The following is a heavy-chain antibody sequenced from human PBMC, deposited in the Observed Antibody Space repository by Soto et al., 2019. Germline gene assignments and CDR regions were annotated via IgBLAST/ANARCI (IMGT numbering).Heavy chain of an antibody. CDR3: ARDRIYSSSWHDY. V-gene: IGHV3-30-3*01. CDR1: GFTFSSYA. J-gene: IGHJ4*02. CDR2: ISYDGSNK. Sequence: QVQLVESGGGVVQPGRSLRLSCAASGFTFSSYAMHWVRQAPGKGLEWVAVISYDGSNKYYSDSVKGRFTISRDNSKNTLYLQMNSLRAEDTAVYYCARDRIYSSSWHDYWRQGTLVTVSS. D-gene: IGHD6-13*01.